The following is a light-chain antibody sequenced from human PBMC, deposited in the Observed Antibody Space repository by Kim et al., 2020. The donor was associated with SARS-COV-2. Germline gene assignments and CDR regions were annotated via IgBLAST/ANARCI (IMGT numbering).Light chain of an antibody. V-gene: IGKV3-15*01. CDR2: DAS. CDR3: QQYDHWPPWT. CDR1: QSVSTN. J-gene: IGKJ1*01. Sequence: EIVMTQSPATLSVSPGETATLSCRASQSVSTNVAWYQQKPGQAPRLLIYDASTRATGVPARFSGSGSGTDFTLTISSLQSEDLAVYHCQQYDHWPPWTFGQGTKVDLK.